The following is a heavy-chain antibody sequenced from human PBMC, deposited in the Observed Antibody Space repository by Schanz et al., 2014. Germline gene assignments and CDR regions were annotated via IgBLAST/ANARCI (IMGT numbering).Heavy chain of an antibody. CDR3: ARIGGSVFDY. V-gene: IGHV3-48*04. J-gene: IGHJ4*02. CDR2: IGNGGVTI. D-gene: IGHD3-10*01. Sequence: EVQLLESGGGLVQPGGSLRLSCTASGFTFSSYSMNWVRQPPGRGLEWVSYIGNGGVTIYYADSVKGRFTISRDNSKNSLYLQMNSLRAEDTAVYYCARIGGSVFDYWAQGTLVTVAS. CDR1: GFTFSSYS.